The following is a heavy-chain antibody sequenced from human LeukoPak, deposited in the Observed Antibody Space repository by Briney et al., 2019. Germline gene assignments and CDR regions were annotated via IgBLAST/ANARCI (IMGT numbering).Heavy chain of an antibody. V-gene: IGHV3-30*14. CDR2: ISYDGSNK. Sequence: GGSLRLSCAASGFTFSSYAMHWVRQAPGKGLEWVAVISYDGSNKYYADSVKGRFTISRDNSKNTLYLQTASLRAEDMAVYYGAPRTPRFDYWGQGTLVTVSS. CDR1: GFTFSSYA. J-gene: IGHJ4*02. CDR3: APRTPRFDY.